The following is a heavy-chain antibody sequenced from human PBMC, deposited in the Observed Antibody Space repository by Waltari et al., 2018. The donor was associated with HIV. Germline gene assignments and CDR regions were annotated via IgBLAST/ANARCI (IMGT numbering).Heavy chain of an antibody. CDR1: GFKFGDFG. Sequence: EEKLVESGGALAQPGRTLRLSCAASGFKFGDFGMHWVRQVPGQGLGWAAGIIWNGVNIAYADYVRGQFIISRDNGRKLVYLEMNSLRHEDTPVYYCTRMGGGRGLIHWYYYFGMDVWGQGTTVTVSS. J-gene: IGHJ6*02. D-gene: IGHD3-16*01. CDR2: IIWNGVNI. CDR3: TRMGGGRGLIHWYYYFGMDV. V-gene: IGHV3-9*01.